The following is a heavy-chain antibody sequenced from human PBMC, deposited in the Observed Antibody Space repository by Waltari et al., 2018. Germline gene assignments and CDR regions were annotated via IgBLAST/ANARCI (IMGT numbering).Heavy chain of an antibody. D-gene: IGHD6-13*01. V-gene: IGHV1-3*01. J-gene: IGHJ6*02. CDR1: GYTFTSYA. CDR2: INAGNGNT. Sequence: QVQLVQSGAEVKKPGASVKVSCKASGYTFTSYAMHWVRQAPGQRLEWMGWINAGNGNTKYSQKFQGRVTITRDTSASTAYMELSSLRSEDTAVYYCARDPIPIAAADTYYYGMDVWGQGTTVTVSS. CDR3: ARDPIPIAAADTYYYGMDV.